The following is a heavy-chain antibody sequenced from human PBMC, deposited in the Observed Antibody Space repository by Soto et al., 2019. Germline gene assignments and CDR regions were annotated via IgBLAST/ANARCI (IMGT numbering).Heavy chain of an antibody. J-gene: IGHJ4*02. V-gene: IGHV3-23*01. D-gene: IGHD3-22*01. CDR1: AFTFNNYA. CDR3: ATSRYSDSSGDFYDY. CDR2: IGGSGRTT. Sequence: EVQLLESGGGLVQPGGSLSLSCAASAFTFNNYAMSWVRQAPGKGLEWVSGIGGSGRTTYYAGSVKGRFTISRDNSNNTLFLQMNSLRAEDTAVYYCATSRYSDSSGDFYDYWGQGTLVTVSS.